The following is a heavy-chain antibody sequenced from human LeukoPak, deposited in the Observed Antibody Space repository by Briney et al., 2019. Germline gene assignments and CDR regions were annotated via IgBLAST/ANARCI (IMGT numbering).Heavy chain of an antibody. CDR1: GYTFTSYD. V-gene: IGHV1-8*01. Sequence: PWASVKVSCKASGYTFTSYDINWVRQATGQGLEWMGWMSPNSGNTGYAQKFQGRVTMTRSTSISTAYMELSNLISEDTAVYYCARVHYYGSGLGMDVWGQGTTVTVSS. CDR3: ARVHYYGSGLGMDV. J-gene: IGHJ6*02. CDR2: MSPNSGNT. D-gene: IGHD3-10*01.